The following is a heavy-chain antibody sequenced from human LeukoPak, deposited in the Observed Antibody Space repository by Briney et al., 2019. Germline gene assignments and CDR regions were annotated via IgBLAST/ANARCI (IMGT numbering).Heavy chain of an antibody. V-gene: IGHV1-2*02. CDR3: ATEEYSSSH. Sequence: ASVKVSCKASGYTFTGYYMNWVRQAPGQGLEWMGWINPNSGGTDYAQKFQGRVTMAEDTSTDTAYMELSSLRSEDTAVYYCATEEYSSSHWGQGTLVTVSS. J-gene: IGHJ4*02. CDR2: INPNSGGT. D-gene: IGHD6-6*01. CDR1: GYTFTGYY.